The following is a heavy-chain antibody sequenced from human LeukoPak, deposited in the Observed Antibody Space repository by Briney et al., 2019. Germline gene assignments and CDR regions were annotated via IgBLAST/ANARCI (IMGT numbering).Heavy chain of an antibody. V-gene: IGHV3-30*03. J-gene: IGHJ5*02. Sequence: GGSLSLSRAASGFTFTIYVMHWVRQAPGKGLQWVALISYDGSNKYYADSVKGRFTSSRDNSKNTLYLQMNSLRAEDTAVYYCARPRGAAAGTFGFDPWGQGNLVTVSS. CDR2: ISYDGSNK. CDR1: GFTFTIYV. CDR3: ARPRGAAAGTFGFDP. D-gene: IGHD6-13*01.